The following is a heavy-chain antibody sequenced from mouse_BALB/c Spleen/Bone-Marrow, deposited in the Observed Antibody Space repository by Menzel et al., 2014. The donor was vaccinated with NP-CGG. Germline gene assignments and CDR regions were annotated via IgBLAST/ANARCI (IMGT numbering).Heavy chain of an antibody. J-gene: IGHJ2*01. Sequence: VQLQQSGAELVKTGASVKLSCKASGYTFTSYWMHWVKLRPGRGFEWIGEINPSNGGTNYNEKFKRKATLTVDKSSSTAYMQLSSLTSEDSAVYYCTIGGFDYWGQGTTLTVSS. V-gene: IGHV1S16*01. CDR1: GYTFTSYW. CDR2: INPSNGGT. CDR3: TIGGFDY.